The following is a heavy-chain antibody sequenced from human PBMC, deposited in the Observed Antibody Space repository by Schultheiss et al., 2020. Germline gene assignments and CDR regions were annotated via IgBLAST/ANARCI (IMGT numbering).Heavy chain of an antibody. Sequence: GGSLRLSCAASGFTFSNAWMSWVRQAPGKGLEWVGRIKSKTDGGTTDYAAPVKGRFTISSDDSKNTLYLQMNSLKTEDTAVYYCTTHFPRDTYYYDSSGYYPIDFWGQGTLVTVSS. J-gene: IGHJ4*02. CDR2: IKSKTDGGTT. D-gene: IGHD3-22*01. CDR1: GFTFSNAW. V-gene: IGHV3-15*01. CDR3: TTHFPRDTYYYDSSGYYPIDF.